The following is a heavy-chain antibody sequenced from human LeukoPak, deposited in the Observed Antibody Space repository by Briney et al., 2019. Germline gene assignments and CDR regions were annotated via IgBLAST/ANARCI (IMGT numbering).Heavy chain of an antibody. CDR3: AKDIGYSYGDESYFDY. CDR2: ISWNSGSI. D-gene: IGHD5-18*01. Sequence: PGRSLRLSCAASGFTFYDYAMHWVRQAPGKGLEWVSGISWNSGSIGYADSVKGRFTISRDNAKNSLYLQMNSLRAEDMALYYCAKDIGYSYGDESYFDYWGQGTLVTVSS. CDR1: GFTFYDYA. J-gene: IGHJ4*02. V-gene: IGHV3-9*03.